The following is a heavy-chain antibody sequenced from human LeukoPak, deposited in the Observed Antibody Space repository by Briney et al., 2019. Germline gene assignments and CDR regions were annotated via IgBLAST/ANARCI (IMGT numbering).Heavy chain of an antibody. Sequence: SETLSLTCTVSGDSINSGSYYWSWIRQPAGKGLEWMGHIYTSGSTNYNPSLKSRVTISVDTSKNQFSLKLNSVTAADTAVYYCASSGWYRGYWGQGTLVIVSS. CDR1: GDSINSGSYY. CDR3: ASSGWYRGY. D-gene: IGHD6-19*01. V-gene: IGHV4-61*09. J-gene: IGHJ4*02. CDR2: IYTSGST.